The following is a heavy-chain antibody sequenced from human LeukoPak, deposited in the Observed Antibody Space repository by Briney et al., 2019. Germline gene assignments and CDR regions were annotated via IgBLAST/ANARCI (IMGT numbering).Heavy chain of an antibody. CDR1: GFTFSSYS. CDR3: ARELAAAGDLAYFDY. Sequence: GGSLRLSCAASGFTFSSYSMNWVRQAPGKGLEWVSSISSSSSYIYYADSVKGRFTISRDNAKNSLYLQMNSLRAENTAVYYCARELAAAGDLAYFDYWGQGTLVTVSS. D-gene: IGHD6-13*01. CDR2: ISSSSSYI. V-gene: IGHV3-21*01. J-gene: IGHJ4*02.